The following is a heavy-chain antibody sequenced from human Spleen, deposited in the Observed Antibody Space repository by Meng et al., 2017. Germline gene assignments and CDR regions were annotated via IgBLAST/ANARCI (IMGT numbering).Heavy chain of an antibody. V-gene: IGHV3-30-3*01. CDR1: GFSFSRYA. J-gene: IGHJ4*02. CDR2: VSPDGSNG. CDR3: ATGGAYYFDY. D-gene: IGHD4-17*01. Sequence: VQLVESGGGLVQPGGSLGLSCAASGFSFSRYALHWIRQAPGEGLECVAVVSPDGSNGYYADSVNGRFTISRDNSKNTYYLQMNSLRSEDTAVYYRATGGAYYFDYWGQGALVTVSS.